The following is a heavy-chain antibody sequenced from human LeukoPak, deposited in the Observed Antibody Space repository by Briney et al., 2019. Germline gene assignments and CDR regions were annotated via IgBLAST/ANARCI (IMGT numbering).Heavy chain of an antibody. CDR1: GFTVSSNY. V-gene: IGHV3-53*01. CDR2: IYSGGST. J-gene: IGHJ6*03. Sequence: PGGSLRLSCAASGFTVSSNYMSWVRQAPGKGLEWVSVIYSGGSTYYADSVKGRFTISRDNSKNTLYLQMNSLRAEDTAVYYCARGQRYCSSTSCAFYYMDVWGKGTTVTVSS. CDR3: ARGQRYCSSTSCAFYYMDV. D-gene: IGHD2-2*01.